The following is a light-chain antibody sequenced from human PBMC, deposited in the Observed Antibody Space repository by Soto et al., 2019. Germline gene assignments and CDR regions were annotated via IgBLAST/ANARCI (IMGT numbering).Light chain of an antibody. V-gene: IGLV2-8*01. J-gene: IGLJ7*01. Sequence: QSALTQPPSASGSPGQSVTISCTGASSDLGAYDHVSWYQQRPGKAPKLIVYEVTKRPSGVPDRFSGSKSGNTASLTVSGLQAEDEDYYYCSSFAGNNNLFGRGTQLTVL. CDR3: SSFAGNNNL. CDR1: SSDLGAYDH. CDR2: EVT.